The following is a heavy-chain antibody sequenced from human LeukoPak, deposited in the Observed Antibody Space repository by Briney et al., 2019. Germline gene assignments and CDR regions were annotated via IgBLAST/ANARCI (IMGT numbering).Heavy chain of an antibody. CDR1: GLTFNDYG. Sequence: GGSLRLSCAASGLTFNDYGMSWVRQGPGKGLEWVSGINWNGGTTGYADSVRGRFTISRDNAKNSLHLQMNSLRAEDTALYYCARDKHYYDSSNYVWGQGTLVTVSS. D-gene: IGHD3-22*01. J-gene: IGHJ4*02. CDR3: ARDKHYYDSSNYV. V-gene: IGHV3-20*04. CDR2: INWNGGTT.